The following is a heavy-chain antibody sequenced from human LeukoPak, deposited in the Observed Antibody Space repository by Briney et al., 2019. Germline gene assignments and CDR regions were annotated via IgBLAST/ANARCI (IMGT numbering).Heavy chain of an antibody. Sequence: GASVKVSCKASGGTFSSYAISWVRQAPGQGLEWMGGIIPIFGTANYAQKFQGRVTITADESTSTAYMELSSLRSEDTAVYYCASAVGSYYYMDVWGKGTTVTVSS. CDR1: GGTFSSYA. D-gene: IGHD3-10*01. CDR2: IIPIFGTA. V-gene: IGHV1-69*13. CDR3: ASAVGSYYYMDV. J-gene: IGHJ6*03.